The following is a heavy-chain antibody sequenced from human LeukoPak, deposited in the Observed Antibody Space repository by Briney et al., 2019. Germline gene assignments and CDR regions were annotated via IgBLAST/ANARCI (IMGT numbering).Heavy chain of an antibody. CDR2: INPSDGYT. J-gene: IGHJ4*02. V-gene: IGHV1-46*01. D-gene: IGHD5-24*01. CDR1: GYTFTRYY. Sequence: ASVKVSCKASGYTFTRYYINYVRQAPGQGLKWMGIINPSDGYTTYAQKFQGRVTMTRDTSTSTVYMELNSLRSEDTAVYYCAREDGYNYRFDYWGQGTLVTASS. CDR3: AREDGYNYRFDY.